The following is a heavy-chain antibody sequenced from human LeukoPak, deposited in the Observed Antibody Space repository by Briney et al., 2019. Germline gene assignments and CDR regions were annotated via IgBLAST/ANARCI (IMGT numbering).Heavy chain of an antibody. CDR2: IQYDGSNK. V-gene: IGHV3-30*02. CDR1: TFTFNIYG. Sequence: GGSLRPSCAASTFTFNIYGTHWVRQAPGKGLEWVAFIQYDGSNKFYADSVKGRFTISRGNSRNTLYLQMNSLRAEDTAVYYCARDRTAYSYGTFFAYWGQGTLVTVSS. J-gene: IGHJ4*02. CDR3: ARDRTAYSYGTFFAY. D-gene: IGHD5-18*01.